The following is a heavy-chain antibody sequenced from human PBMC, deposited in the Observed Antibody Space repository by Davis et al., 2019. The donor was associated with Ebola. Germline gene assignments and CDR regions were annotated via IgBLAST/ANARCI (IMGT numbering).Heavy chain of an antibody. CDR3: ARVLGYCTGGVCGRDYYYGMDV. J-gene: IGHJ6*02. Sequence: AASVKVFCKASGYTFTSYAMHWVRQAPGQRLEWMGWINAGNGNTKYSQKFQGRVTITRDTSASTAYMELSSLRSEDTAVYYCARVLGYCTGGVCGRDYYYGMDVWGQGTTVTVSS. D-gene: IGHD2-8*02. CDR2: INAGNGNT. CDR1: GYTFTSYA. V-gene: IGHV1-3*01.